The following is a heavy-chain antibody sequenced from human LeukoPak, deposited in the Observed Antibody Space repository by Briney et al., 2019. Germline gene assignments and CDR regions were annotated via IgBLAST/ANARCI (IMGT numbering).Heavy chain of an antibody. CDR3: ARVSSSSQGLDY. D-gene: IGHD6-6*01. CDR1: GGSISSYY. CDR2: IYYSGST. V-gene: IGHV4-59*08. J-gene: IGHJ4*02. Sequence: PSETLSLTCTVSGGSISSYYWSWIRQPPGKGLEWIGYIYYSGSTNYNPSLKSRVTISVDTSKNQFSLKLSSVTAADTAVYYCARVSSSSQGLDYWGQGTLVTVSS.